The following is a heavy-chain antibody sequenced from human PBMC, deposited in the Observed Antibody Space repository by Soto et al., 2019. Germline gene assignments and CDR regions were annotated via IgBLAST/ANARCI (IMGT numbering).Heavy chain of an antibody. Sequence: GGSLRLSCAASGFTFSNAWMNWVRQAPGKGLEWVGRIKSKTDGGTTDYAAPVKGRFTISRDDSKNTLYLQMNSLKTEDTAVYYCTTGNTYTYCTNGVCYSRYWGQGTLVTVSS. D-gene: IGHD2-8*01. V-gene: IGHV3-15*07. CDR1: GFTFSNAW. J-gene: IGHJ4*02. CDR3: TTGNTYTYCTNGVCYSRY. CDR2: IKSKTDGGTT.